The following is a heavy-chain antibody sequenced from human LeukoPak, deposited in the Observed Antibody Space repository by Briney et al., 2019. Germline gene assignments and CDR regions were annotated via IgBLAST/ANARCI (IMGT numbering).Heavy chain of an antibody. Sequence: GASVKVSCKASGYTFTGHYMQWVRQAPGQGLEWMGRISPNSGDTLHAQKFQGRVTMARDTSINTAYMELSNLRSDDTAVYYCARARQGAGTYAFDIWGQGTMVTVSS. J-gene: IGHJ3*02. CDR2: ISPNSGDT. D-gene: IGHD6-13*01. CDR1: GYTFTGHY. CDR3: ARARQGAGTYAFDI. V-gene: IGHV1-2*06.